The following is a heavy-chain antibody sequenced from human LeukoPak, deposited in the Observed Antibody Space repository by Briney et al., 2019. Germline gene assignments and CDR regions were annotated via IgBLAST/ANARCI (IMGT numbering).Heavy chain of an antibody. CDR3: AITYYYDSSGRLIDY. CDR2: IYYSGST. Sequence: KSSETLSLTCTVSGGSISSSSHYWGWIRQPPGKGLEWIGNIYYSGSTYYNPSLKSRVTISVDKSKNQFSLKLSSVTAADTAVYYCAITYYYDSSGRLIDYWGQGTLVTVSS. D-gene: IGHD3-22*01. J-gene: IGHJ4*02. CDR1: GGSISSSSHY. V-gene: IGHV4-39*07.